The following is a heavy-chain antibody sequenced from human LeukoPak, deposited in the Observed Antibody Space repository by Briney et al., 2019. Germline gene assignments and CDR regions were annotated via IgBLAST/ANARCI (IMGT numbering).Heavy chain of an antibody. CDR3: ARVFSGAISFDY. V-gene: IGHV3-48*03. D-gene: IGHD1-26*01. Sequence: GGSLRLSCAASGFTFSSYEMNWVRQAPGKGLEWVSYISSSGSTIYYADSVKGRFTISRDNAKNSLYLQMNSLRAEDTAVYYCARVFSGAISFDYWGQGTLVTVSS. CDR2: ISSSGSTI. J-gene: IGHJ4*02. CDR1: GFTFSSYE.